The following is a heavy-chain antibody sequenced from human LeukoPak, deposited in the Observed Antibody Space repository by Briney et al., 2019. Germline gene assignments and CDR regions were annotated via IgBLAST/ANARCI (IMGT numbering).Heavy chain of an antibody. V-gene: IGHV4-59*12. CDR1: GASISSYY. CDR2: TSYSGST. J-gene: IGHJ6*02. D-gene: IGHD3-10*01. CDR3: ARAVWFGEWTYGMDV. Sequence: SGTLSLTCTVSGASISSYYWSWIRQPPGKGLEWIGYTSYSGSTNYNPSFKSQVTISVDTSKNQFSLKLSSVTAADTAVYYCARAVWFGEWTYGMDVWGQGTTVTVSS.